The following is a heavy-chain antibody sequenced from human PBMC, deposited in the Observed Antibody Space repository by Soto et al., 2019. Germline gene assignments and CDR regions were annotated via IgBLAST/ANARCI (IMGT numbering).Heavy chain of an antibody. CDR2: INPNSGGT. Sequence: APVKVSCKASGYTLTRYYMHRGRQAPGQRLEWMGWINPNSGGTNYAQKFQGWVTMTRDTSISTAYMEVSRLRSDDTAVYYCARGCSSTSCYSLYGMDVWGQGTTVTVSS. D-gene: IGHD2-2*01. CDR3: ARGCSSTSCYSLYGMDV. CDR1: GYTLTRYY. J-gene: IGHJ6*02. V-gene: IGHV1-2*04.